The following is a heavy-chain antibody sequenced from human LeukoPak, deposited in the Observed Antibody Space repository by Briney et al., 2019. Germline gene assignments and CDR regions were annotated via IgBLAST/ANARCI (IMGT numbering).Heavy chain of an antibody. CDR2: ISSSSSYI. J-gene: IGHJ4*02. CDR3: ARDQLGVANY. D-gene: IGHD2-8*01. CDR1: GFTFSSYS. Sequence: PGGSLRLSCAASGFTFSSYSMNWVRQAPGKGLEWVSSISSSSSYIYYADSVKGRFPISRDNAKNSLYLQMNSLRAEDTAVYYCARDQLGVANYWGQGTLVTVSS. V-gene: IGHV3-21*01.